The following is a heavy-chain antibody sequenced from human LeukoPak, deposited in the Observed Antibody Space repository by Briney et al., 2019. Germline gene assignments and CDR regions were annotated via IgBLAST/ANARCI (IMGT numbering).Heavy chain of an antibody. V-gene: IGHV3-48*01. CDR2: ISSDSRTI. CDR3: AKAEPASGYDY. J-gene: IGHJ4*02. CDR1: GFMFSSYA. D-gene: IGHD1-14*01. Sequence: GGTLRLSCAASGFMFSSYAMSWVRRAPGKGLEWVSYISSDSRTIYYADSVKGRFTISRDNAKNSVYLQMNSLRVEDTAVYYCAKAEPASGYDYWGQGSLVTVSS.